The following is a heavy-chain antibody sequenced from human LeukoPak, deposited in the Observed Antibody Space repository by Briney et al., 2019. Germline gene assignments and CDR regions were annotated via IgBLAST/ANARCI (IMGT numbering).Heavy chain of an antibody. J-gene: IGHJ6*02. CDR3: ARDIRGIRHGSGSYPYGMDV. CDR1: GGTFSSYA. CDR2: IIPILGIA. V-gene: IGHV1-69*04. D-gene: IGHD3-10*01. Sequence: GSSVKVSCKASGGTFSSYAISWVRQAPGQGLEWMGRIIPILGIANYAQKFQGRVTITADKSTSTAYMELSSLRSEDTAVYYCARDIRGIRHGSGSYPYGMDVWGQGTTVTVSS.